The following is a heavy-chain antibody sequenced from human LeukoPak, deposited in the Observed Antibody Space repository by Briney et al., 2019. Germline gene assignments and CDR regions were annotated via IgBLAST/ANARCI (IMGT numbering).Heavy chain of an antibody. CDR3: AATVTTGRAEHY. CDR1: GFTFSSYA. Sequence: GGSLRLSCAASGFTFSSYAMTWVRQAPGKGLEWVSGISKSGNNTYYADSVAGRLTISRDNSKNTLYLQMNSLRADDTAVYYCAATVTTGRAEHYWGQGTLVTVSS. D-gene: IGHD4-17*01. J-gene: IGHJ4*02. V-gene: IGHV3-23*05. CDR2: ISKSGNNT.